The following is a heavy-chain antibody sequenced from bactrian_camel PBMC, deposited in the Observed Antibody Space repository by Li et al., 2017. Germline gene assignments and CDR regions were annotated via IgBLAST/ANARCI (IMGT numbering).Heavy chain of an antibody. J-gene: IGHJ6*01. V-gene: IGHV3S40*01. CDR1: GYTYSNNC. D-gene: IGHD3*01. CDR3: VPSGGDGRAAFSY. Sequence: VQLVESGGGSVQAGGSLRLSCAASGYTYSNNCMGWFRQAPGKEREGVAAIYTGGGSTWYVDSVKGRFTISQDNAKHTVYLQMSSLKPDDTALYYCVPSGGDGRAAFSYWGQGTQVTVS. CDR2: IYTGGGST.